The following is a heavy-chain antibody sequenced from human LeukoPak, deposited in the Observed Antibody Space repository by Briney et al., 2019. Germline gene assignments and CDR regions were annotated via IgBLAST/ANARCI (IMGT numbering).Heavy chain of an antibody. D-gene: IGHD6-13*01. J-gene: IGHJ4*02. CDR3: ARRRAAAGTQHFDY. V-gene: IGHV1-8*03. Sequence: ASVKVSCKASAYTFTSYDINWVRQATGQGLEWMGWMNPNSGNTGYAQKSQGRVTITRNTSISTAYMELSSLRSEDTAVYYCARRRAAAGTQHFDYWGQGTLVTVSS. CDR1: AYTFTSYD. CDR2: MNPNSGNT.